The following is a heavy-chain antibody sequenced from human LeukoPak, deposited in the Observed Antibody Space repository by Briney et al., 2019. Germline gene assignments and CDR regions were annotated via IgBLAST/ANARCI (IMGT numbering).Heavy chain of an antibody. D-gene: IGHD3-3*01. J-gene: IGHJ4*02. CDR3: ARDVSLDFWGGSSFDY. CDR1: GYTFTSYY. Sequence: ASVKVSCKASGYTFTSYYMHWVRQAPGQGLEWMGIINPSGGSTSYAQKFQGRVTMTRDTSTSTVYMELSSLRSEDTAVYYRARDVSLDFWGGSSFDYWGQGTLVTVSS. V-gene: IGHV1-46*01. CDR2: INPSGGST.